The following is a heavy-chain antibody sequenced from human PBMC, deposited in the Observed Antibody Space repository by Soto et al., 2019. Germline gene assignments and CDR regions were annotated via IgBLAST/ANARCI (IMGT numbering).Heavy chain of an antibody. CDR2: IYYSGST. Sequence: SETLSLTCTGSGGSISSYYWSRIRQPPGKGLEWIGYIYYSGSTNYNPSLKSRVTISVDTSKNQFSLKLSSVTAADTAVYYCARRYGGNLDYWGQGTLVTVSS. J-gene: IGHJ4*02. D-gene: IGHD1-26*01. CDR3: ARRYGGNLDY. V-gene: IGHV4-59*08. CDR1: GGSISSYY.